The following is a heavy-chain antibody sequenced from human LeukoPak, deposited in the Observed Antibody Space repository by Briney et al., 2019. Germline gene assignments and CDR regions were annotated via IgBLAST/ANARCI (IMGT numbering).Heavy chain of an antibody. CDR2: IYWNDDK. CDR3: ARICGGSNSGYFDY. CDR1: GFSLSSSGVG. J-gene: IGHJ4*02. V-gene: IGHV2-5*01. D-gene: IGHD4-23*01. Sequence: SGPTLVNPTQTLTLTCTFSGFSLSSSGVGVGWIRQPPGKALEWLALIYWNDDKRYSPSLESRLTITRDTSKSQVALTMTNMDPVDTATYYCARICGGSNSGYFDYWGQGTLLTVSS.